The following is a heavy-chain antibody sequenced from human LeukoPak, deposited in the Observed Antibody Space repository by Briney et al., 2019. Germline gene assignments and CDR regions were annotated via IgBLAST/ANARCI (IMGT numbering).Heavy chain of an antibody. Sequence: SETLSLTCTVSGGSISSYYWSWIRQPPGKGLEWIGYIYYSGSTNYNPSLKSRVTISVDTSKNQFSLKLTSVTAADTAVYYCARKSGDYYYYYGMDVWGQGTTVTVSS. J-gene: IGHJ6*02. CDR2: IYYSGST. CDR1: GGSISSYY. D-gene: IGHD3-10*01. CDR3: ARKSGDYYYYYGMDV. V-gene: IGHV4-59*01.